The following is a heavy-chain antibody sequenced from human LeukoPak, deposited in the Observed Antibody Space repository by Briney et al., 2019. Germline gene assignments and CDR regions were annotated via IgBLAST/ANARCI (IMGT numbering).Heavy chain of an antibody. Sequence: PGGSLRLSCAASGFTFSSYAMSWVRQAPGKGLGWVSAISGSGGSTYYADSVKGRFTISRDNSKNTLYLQMNSLRAEDTAVYYCAKALYGDYGALDYWGQGTLVTVSS. J-gene: IGHJ4*02. V-gene: IGHV3-23*01. CDR2: ISGSGGST. D-gene: IGHD4-17*01. CDR3: AKALYGDYGALDY. CDR1: GFTFSSYA.